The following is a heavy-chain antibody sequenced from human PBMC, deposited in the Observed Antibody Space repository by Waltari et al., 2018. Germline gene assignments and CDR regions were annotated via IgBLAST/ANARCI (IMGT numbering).Heavy chain of an antibody. CDR3: AKTKGSSSFDY. CDR2: IGASGIST. D-gene: IGHD2-15*01. CDR1: GFSLSSYA. J-gene: IGHJ4*02. Sequence: EVQLVESGGALVQPGGARRGSCGAAGFSLSSYAMNWVRQAPGKGLEWVSAIGASGISTSYADSVKGRFTISRDNSENTLYLQMNSLRAEDTAVYYCAKTKGSSSFDYWGQGTLVTVSS. V-gene: IGHV3-23*04.